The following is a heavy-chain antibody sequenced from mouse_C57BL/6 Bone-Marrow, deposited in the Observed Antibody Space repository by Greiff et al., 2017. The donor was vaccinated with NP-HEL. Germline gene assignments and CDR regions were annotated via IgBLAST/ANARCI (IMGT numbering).Heavy chain of an antibody. J-gene: IGHJ3*01. D-gene: IGHD2-1*01. V-gene: IGHV5-12*01. CDR1: GFTFSDYY. CDR3: ARHENYGNYQAWFAY. CDR2: ISNGGGST. Sequence: EVKVVESGGGLVQPGGSLKLSCAASGFTFSDYYMYWVRQTPEKRLEWVAYISNGGGSTYYPDTVKGRFTISRDNAKNTLYLQMSRLKSEDTAMYYCARHENYGNYQAWFAYWGQGTLVTVSA.